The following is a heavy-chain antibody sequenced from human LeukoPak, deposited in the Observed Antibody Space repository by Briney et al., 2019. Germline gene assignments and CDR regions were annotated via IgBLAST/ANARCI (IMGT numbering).Heavy chain of an antibody. CDR3: ARDLGMVRSTRDY. D-gene: IGHD3-10*01. CDR2: INQDGSDK. J-gene: IGHJ4*02. Sequence: GGSLRLSCAASGFILNTYWMTWVRQAPGKGLEWVANINQDGSDKYYVDSVKGRFTISRDNAKNSLYLQMNSLRAEDTAVYYCARDLGMVRSTRDYWGQGTLVTVSS. CDR1: GFILNTYW. V-gene: IGHV3-7*01.